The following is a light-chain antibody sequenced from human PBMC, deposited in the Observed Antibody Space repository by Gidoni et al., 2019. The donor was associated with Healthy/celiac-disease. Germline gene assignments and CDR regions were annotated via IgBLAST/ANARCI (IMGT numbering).Light chain of an antibody. V-gene: IGKV1-5*03. CDR2: KAS. Sequence: DIHMTHSPSNLSASVGDRVTIPCRASQSISNWLVWYQQKPGKAPKLLIYKASSLESGVPSRFSGSGSGTDFTLTISSLQPDDFATYYCQQYNNYSRTFGQGTKVEIK. J-gene: IGKJ1*01. CDR1: QSISNW. CDR3: QQYNNYSRT.